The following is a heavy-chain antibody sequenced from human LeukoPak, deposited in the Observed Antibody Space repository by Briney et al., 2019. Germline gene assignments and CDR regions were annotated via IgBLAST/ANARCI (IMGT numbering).Heavy chain of an antibody. Sequence: GGSLRLSCAASGFTFSSYSMNWVRQAPGKGLEWVSSISSSSSYIYYADSVKGRFTISRDNARNSLYLQMNSLRAEDTAVYYCARDGSDILTGYYSGFDYWGQGTLVTVSS. J-gene: IGHJ4*02. V-gene: IGHV3-21*01. CDR1: GFTFSSYS. CDR3: ARDGSDILTGYYSGFDY. CDR2: ISSSSSYI. D-gene: IGHD3-9*01.